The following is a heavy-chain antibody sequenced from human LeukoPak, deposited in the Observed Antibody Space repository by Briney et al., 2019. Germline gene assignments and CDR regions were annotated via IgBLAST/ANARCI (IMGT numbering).Heavy chain of an antibody. CDR2: IYYSGST. CDR1: GGSISSSSYY. Sequence: SETLSLTCTVSGGSISSSSYYWGWIRQPPGKGLEWIGSIYYSGSTYYNPSLKSRVTISVDTSKNQFSLKLSSVTAADTAVYYCARLVRGRGSYLAFDIWGQGRMVTVSS. CDR3: ARLVRGRGSYLAFDI. D-gene: IGHD1-26*01. V-gene: IGHV4-39*01. J-gene: IGHJ3*02.